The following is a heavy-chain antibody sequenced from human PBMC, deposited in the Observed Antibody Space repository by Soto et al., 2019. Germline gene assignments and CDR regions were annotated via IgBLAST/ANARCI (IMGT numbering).Heavy chain of an antibody. V-gene: IGHV1-69*13. CDR3: ARKSIAVAGYYYYYYGMDV. J-gene: IGHJ6*02. CDR2: IIPIFGTA. D-gene: IGHD6-19*01. Sequence: RASVKVSCKASGGTFSSYAISWVRQAPGQGLEWMGGIIPIFGTANYAQKFQGRVTITADESTSTAYMELSSLRSEDTAVYYCARKSIAVAGYYYYYYGMDVWGQGTTVTVSS. CDR1: GGTFSSYA.